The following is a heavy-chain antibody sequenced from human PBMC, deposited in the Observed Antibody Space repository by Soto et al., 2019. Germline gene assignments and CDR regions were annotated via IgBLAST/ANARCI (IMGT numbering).Heavy chain of an antibody. CDR1: GFTFNNYA. D-gene: IGHD3-10*01. Sequence: EVQLLESGGGLVQPGGSLRLACAASGFTFNNYAMTWVRQAPGRGLEWVSAISGSGDSTFYADSLKGRFTISRDNSKDTLFLRMNSLRADDTAVYYCAKGSSASARESPGSGGQGTLVTVSS. CDR2: ISGSGDST. J-gene: IGHJ4*02. V-gene: IGHV3-23*01. CDR3: AKGSSASARESPGS.